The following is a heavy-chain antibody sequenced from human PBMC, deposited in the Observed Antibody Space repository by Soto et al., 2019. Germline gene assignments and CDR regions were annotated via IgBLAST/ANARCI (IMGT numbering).Heavy chain of an antibody. CDR1: GDSISNGDYY. D-gene: IGHD4-17*01. V-gene: IGHV4-30-4*01. CDR2: IDSTGST. CDR3: ARCAGPVTRYAFDI. J-gene: IGHJ3*02. Sequence: SETLSLTCTVSGDSISNGDYYWSWIRQPPGRGLEWIGYIDSTGSTYYNPSLKSRLTISVDRSKNQFSLKLSSVTAADTAVYYCARCAGPVTRYAFDIWGQGTMVTVSS.